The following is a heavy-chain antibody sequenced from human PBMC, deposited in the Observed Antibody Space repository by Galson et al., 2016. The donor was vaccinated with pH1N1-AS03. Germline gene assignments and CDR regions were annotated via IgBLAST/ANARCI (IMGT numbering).Heavy chain of an antibody. V-gene: IGHV1-2*04. J-gene: IGHJ6*02. CDR3: ARDPRGPCSSASCPTTSYFGMDV. CDR1: GYIFTGFY. CDR2: INPNNGVT. D-gene: IGHD1-26*01. Sequence: SVKVSCKASGYIFTGFYVHWVRQAPGQGLEWMGWINPNNGVTNYAQKFQAWVTMTGDTSISTAYMELYGLKYDDTAVYYCARDPRGPCSSASCPTTSYFGMDVWGQGTTVIVSS.